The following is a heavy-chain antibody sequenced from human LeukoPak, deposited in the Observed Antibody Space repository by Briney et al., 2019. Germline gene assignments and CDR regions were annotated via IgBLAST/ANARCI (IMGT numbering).Heavy chain of an antibody. J-gene: IGHJ4*02. CDR1: CGSISGGGFY. CDR3: ASVGWESYYLDS. CDR2: ITHSGST. D-gene: IGHD1-26*01. V-gene: IGHV4-31*03. Sequence: PSQTLSLTCTVSCGSISGGGFYWAWIRQHPGQGLEWIGYITHSGSTYYNPALESRISIFRDTSKNQFSLSLTSLTAADTAVYFCASVGWESYYLDSWGQGSLVTVSS.